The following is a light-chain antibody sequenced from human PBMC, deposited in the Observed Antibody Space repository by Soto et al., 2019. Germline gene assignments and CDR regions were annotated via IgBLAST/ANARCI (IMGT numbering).Light chain of an antibody. V-gene: IGLV1-47*01. CDR2: RNN. J-gene: IGLJ7*01. Sequence: QSVLTQPPSASGTPEQRVTISCSGSSSNIGSNYVYWYQQLPGTAPKVLIYRNNQRPSGVPDRFSGSKSGTSASLAISGLRSEDEADYYCAVWDDSLSGAVFGGGTQLTVL. CDR1: SSNIGSNY. CDR3: AVWDDSLSGAV.